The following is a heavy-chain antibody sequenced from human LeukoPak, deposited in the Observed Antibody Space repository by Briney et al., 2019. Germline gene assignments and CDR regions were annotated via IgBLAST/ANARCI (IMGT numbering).Heavy chain of an antibody. Sequence: GGSLRLSXAASGFTFSSYEMNWVRQAPGKGLEWDSYISSSGSTIYYADSVKGRFTISRDNAKNSLYLQMNSLRAEDTAVYYCARELVRGVRSFDPWGQGTLVTVSS. CDR2: ISSSGSTI. V-gene: IGHV3-48*03. D-gene: IGHD3-10*01. CDR3: ARELVRGVRSFDP. J-gene: IGHJ5*02. CDR1: GFTFSSYE.